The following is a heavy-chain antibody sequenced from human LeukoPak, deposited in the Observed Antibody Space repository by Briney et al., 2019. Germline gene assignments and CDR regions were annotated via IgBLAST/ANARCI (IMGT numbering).Heavy chain of an antibody. CDR2: IYYRGTT. CDR3: ASSVVTIFDYYMDV. CDR1: GGSINSHY. Sequence: SETLSLTCTVSGGSINSHYWSWVRQPPGKGLESIWHIYYRGTTKYIPAFKSQGTLSLDKSKNQCSLKLTSAPAAHTAVYYCASSVVTIFDYYMDVWGNGTTVTVSS. V-gene: IGHV4-59*11. D-gene: IGHD5-24*01. J-gene: IGHJ6*03.